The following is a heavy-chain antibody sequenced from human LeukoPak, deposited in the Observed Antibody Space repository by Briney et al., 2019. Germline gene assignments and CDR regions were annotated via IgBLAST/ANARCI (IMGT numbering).Heavy chain of an antibody. CDR2: IYSSGST. J-gene: IGHJ3*02. V-gene: IGHV4-61*02. Sequence: SQTLSLTCTVSGGSISSGTYYWGWIRQPAGKGLEWIGRIYSSGSTSYNPSLESRVTISVDTSKNRFSLKLSSVTAADTAVYYCAIHDYGDRDTFDIWGQGTMVTVSS. CDR3: AIHDYGDRDTFDI. D-gene: IGHD4-17*01. CDR1: GGSISSGTYY.